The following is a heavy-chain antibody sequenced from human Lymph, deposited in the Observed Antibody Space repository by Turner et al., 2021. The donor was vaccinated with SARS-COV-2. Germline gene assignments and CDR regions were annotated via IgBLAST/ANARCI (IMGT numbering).Heavy chain of an antibody. V-gene: IGHV3-23*01. CDR3: AKSPLGEDYFDY. CDR2: ISGSGART. D-gene: IGHD3-16*01. J-gene: IGHJ4*02. Sequence: EVQLLESGGDLVQPGGSLGLSCAASGFTFSNYAMSWVRQAPGKGLEWVSDISGSGARTYYADSVKGRFTISRDNSKNTLFLQMNSLRADDTAIYYCAKSPLGEDYFDYWGQGTLVTVSS. CDR1: GFTFSNYA.